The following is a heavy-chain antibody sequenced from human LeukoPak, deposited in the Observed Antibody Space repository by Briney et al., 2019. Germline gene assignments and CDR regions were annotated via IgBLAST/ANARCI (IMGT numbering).Heavy chain of an antibody. CDR2: IKEDGSEK. V-gene: IGHV3-7*05. D-gene: IGHD3-22*01. CDR1: GFTLSIHW. CDR3: ARGGYYDGSGYYYALNF. Sequence: QTGGSLRLSCAASGFTLSIHWMSWVRQAPGKGLEWVANIKEDGSEKHYANSVEGRFTIARDNAKDSVYLEMHSVRPEDMAVYFCARGGYYDGSGYYYALNFWGPGTLVTVSS. J-gene: IGHJ4*02.